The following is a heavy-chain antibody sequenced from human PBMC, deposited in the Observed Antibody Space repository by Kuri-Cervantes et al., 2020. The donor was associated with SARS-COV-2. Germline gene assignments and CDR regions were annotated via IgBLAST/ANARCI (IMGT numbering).Heavy chain of an antibody. CDR1: GGSFSGYY. J-gene: IGHJ4*02. V-gene: IGHV4-59*08. Sequence: GSLRLSCAVYGGSFSGYYWSWIRQPPGKGLEWIGYIYYSGSTNYNPSLKSRVTISVDTSKNQFSLKLSSVTAADTAVYYCARRLKDGPPDYWGQGTLVTVSS. CDR2: IYYSGST. CDR3: ARRLKDGPPDY.